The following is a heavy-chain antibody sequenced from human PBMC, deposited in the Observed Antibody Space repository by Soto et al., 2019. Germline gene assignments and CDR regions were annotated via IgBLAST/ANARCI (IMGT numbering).Heavy chain of an antibody. CDR1: GYTFTSYD. CDR2: MNPNSGNT. CDR3: ARAAWIQLQYGMDV. D-gene: IGHD5-18*01. J-gene: IGHJ6*02. V-gene: IGHV1-8*01. Sequence: GASVKVSCKASGYTFTSYDINWVRQATGQGLEWMGWMNPNSGNTGYAQKFQGRVTMTRNTSISTAYMELSSLRSEDTAVYYCARAAWIQLQYGMDVWGQGTTVTVSS.